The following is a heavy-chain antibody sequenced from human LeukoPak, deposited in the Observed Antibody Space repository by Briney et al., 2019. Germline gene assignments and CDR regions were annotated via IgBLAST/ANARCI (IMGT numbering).Heavy chain of an antibody. CDR1: GFTFSSYS. V-gene: IGHV3-48*01. J-gene: IGHJ4*02. Sequence: GGSLRLSCAASGFTFSSYSMNWVRQAPGKGLEWVSYISSSSSTIYYADSVKGRFTISRDNAKNSLYLQMNSLRAEDTAVYYCARDSSLGLRFLEWLSPFYFDYWGQGTLVTVSS. CDR2: ISSSSSTI. CDR3: ARDSSLGLRFLEWLSPFYFDY. D-gene: IGHD3-3*01.